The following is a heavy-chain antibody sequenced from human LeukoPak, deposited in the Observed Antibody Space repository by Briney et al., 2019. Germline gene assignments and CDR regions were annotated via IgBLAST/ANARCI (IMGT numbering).Heavy chain of an antibody. J-gene: IGHJ5*02. Sequence: ASVKVSCKVSGYTLTELPMHWVRQAPGKGLGWRGGFDPEDGETIYAQKFQGRVTMTEDTSTDTAYMELSSLRSEDTAVYYCATWPGYCSSTSCLNWFDPWGQGTLVTVSS. CDR1: GYTLTELP. CDR3: ATWPGYCSSTSCLNWFDP. V-gene: IGHV1-24*01. CDR2: FDPEDGET. D-gene: IGHD2-2*01.